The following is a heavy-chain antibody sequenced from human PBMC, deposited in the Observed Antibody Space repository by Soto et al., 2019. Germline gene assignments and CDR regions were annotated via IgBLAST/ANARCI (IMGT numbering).Heavy chain of an antibody. CDR2: IYHSGST. V-gene: IGHV4-4*02. Sequence: SSETLSLTCAVSGGSISSSNWWSWVRQPPGKGLEWIGEIYHSGSTNYNPSLKSRVTISVDKSKNQFSLKLSSVTAADTAVYYCARSGYSSSHNWFDPWGQGTLVTVSS. D-gene: IGHD6-13*01. CDR1: GGSISSSNW. J-gene: IGHJ5*02. CDR3: ARSGYSSSHNWFDP.